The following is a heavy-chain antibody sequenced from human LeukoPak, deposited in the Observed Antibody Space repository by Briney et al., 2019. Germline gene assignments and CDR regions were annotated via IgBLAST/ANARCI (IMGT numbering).Heavy chain of an antibody. CDR1: GFTLSSHW. V-gene: IGHV3-21*01. CDR2: ITGDCNYI. J-gene: IGHJ4*02. CDR3: ARERNFYYFDY. Sequence: PGGSLRLSCAVSGFTLSSHWMTLVRQAPGKGLEWVSSITGDCNYIFYADSVKGRFTISRDNAQNSLFLELNSLRGEDTAVYYCARERNFYYFDYWGQGALVTVSS. D-gene: IGHD3-3*01.